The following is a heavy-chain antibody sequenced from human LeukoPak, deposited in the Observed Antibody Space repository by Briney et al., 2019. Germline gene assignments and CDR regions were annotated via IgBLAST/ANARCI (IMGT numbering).Heavy chain of an antibody. Sequence: SQTLSPTCAISGDSVSSNSAAWNWIRQSPSRGLEWLGRTYYRSKWYNDYAVSVKSRITINPDTSKNQFSLQLNSVTPEDTAVYYCARDRGSGSSIWKDYYYYYMDVWGKGTTVTVSS. CDR1: GDSVSSNSAA. CDR3: ARDRGSGSSIWKDYYYYYMDV. V-gene: IGHV6-1*01. CDR2: TYYRSKWYN. J-gene: IGHJ6*03. D-gene: IGHD3-10*01.